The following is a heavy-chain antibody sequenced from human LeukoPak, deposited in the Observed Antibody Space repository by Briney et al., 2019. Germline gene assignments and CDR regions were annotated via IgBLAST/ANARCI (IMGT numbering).Heavy chain of an antibody. V-gene: IGHV4-31*03. J-gene: IGHJ6*03. D-gene: IGHD6-6*01. Sequence: SQTLSLTCTVSGGSISSGGYYWSWIRQHPGKGLEWIGYIYYSGSTYYNPSLKSRVTTSVDTSKNQFSLKLSSVTAADTAVYYCARGGIAARPDYYYYMDVWGKGTTVTVSS. CDR1: GGSISSGGYY. CDR3: ARGGIAARPDYYYYMDV. CDR2: IYYSGST.